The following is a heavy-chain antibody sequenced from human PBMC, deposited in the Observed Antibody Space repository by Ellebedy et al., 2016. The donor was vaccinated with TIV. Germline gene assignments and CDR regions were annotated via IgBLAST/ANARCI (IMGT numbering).Heavy chain of an antibody. CDR2: IYPGDSDT. D-gene: IGHD6-13*01. CDR1: GYSFTDYW. CDR3: ATSAFYSRWYYFDY. J-gene: IGHJ4*02. V-gene: IGHV5-51*01. Sequence: GESLKISCKGSGYSFTDYWIGWVRHMPGKGLEWMGIIYPGDSDTRYGPSFQGQVTISVDKSMSTAYLQWGSLKASDTAMYYCATSAFYSRWYYFDYWGQGTLVTVSS.